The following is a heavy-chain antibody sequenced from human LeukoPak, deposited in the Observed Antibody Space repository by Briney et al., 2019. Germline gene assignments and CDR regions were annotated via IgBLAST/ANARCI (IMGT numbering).Heavy chain of an antibody. CDR2: SYSGGDT. J-gene: IGHJ4*02. CDR3: ARSPVLDRNDWSFAD. D-gene: IGHD1-1*01. Sequence: GESLRLSCAASGSTVSRNYMSWVRQAPGKGLEWVSVSYSGGDTYYPDSVKGRFTVSRDNPKNTVYLQMNSLRADDTAVYFCARSPVLDRNDWSFADWGQGTLVTVSS. CDR1: GSTVSRNY. V-gene: IGHV3-53*01.